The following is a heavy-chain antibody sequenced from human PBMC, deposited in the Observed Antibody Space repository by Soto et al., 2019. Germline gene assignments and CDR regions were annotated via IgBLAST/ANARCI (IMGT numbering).Heavy chain of an antibody. J-gene: IGHJ3*02. D-gene: IGHD3-22*01. V-gene: IGHV1-3*01. CDR1: GYTFTHNA. CDR2: INVGIGET. Sequence: QVQLVQSGAEVKKTGASVKVSCKASGYTFTHNAMHWVRQAPGQRPEWVGWINVGIGETKYSQKLQGRVSITRDTAASTVYMELSSLRSEDTAVYYCARDSWITMNAFDIWGQGTLVTFSS. CDR3: ARDSWITMNAFDI.